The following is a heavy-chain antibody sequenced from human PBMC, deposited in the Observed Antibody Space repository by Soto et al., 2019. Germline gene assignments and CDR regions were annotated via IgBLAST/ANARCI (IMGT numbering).Heavy chain of an antibody. CDR2: IWNEGSNE. J-gene: IGHJ4*02. CDR3: DRDQTDSGGYSDS. D-gene: IGHD3-22*01. Sequence: PGGSLRLSCEASGFNFRSYGIHWVRQAPGKGLEWVAIIWNEGSNEYYADSVKGRFTISRDNSKNTVYLQVSKLRAEDTAVYFCDRDQTDSGGYSDSWGQGALVTVSS. CDR1: GFNFRSYG. V-gene: IGHV3-33*01.